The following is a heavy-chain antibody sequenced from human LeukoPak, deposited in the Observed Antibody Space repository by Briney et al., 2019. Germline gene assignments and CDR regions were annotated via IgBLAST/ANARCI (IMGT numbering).Heavy chain of an antibody. Sequence: GASVKVSCKASGYTFTSYGTSWVRQAPGQGLEWMGWISADNGNTNYAQKLQGRVTMTTDTSTSTAYMELRSLRSDDTAVYYCARVGLGCSSTSCSNDSWGQGTLVTVSS. CDR2: ISADNGNT. D-gene: IGHD2-2*01. V-gene: IGHV1-18*01. CDR3: ARVGLGCSSTSCSNDS. J-gene: IGHJ5*01. CDR1: GYTFTSYG.